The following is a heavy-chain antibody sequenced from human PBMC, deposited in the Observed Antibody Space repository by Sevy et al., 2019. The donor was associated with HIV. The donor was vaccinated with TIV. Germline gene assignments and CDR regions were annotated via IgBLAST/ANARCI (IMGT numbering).Heavy chain of an antibody. CDR3: ARDAQRLPLGELSRIPSARGGMDV. CDR2: VSSDESNK. J-gene: IGHJ6*02. V-gene: IGHV3-33*07. Sequence: GGSLRLSCAASGFTFINYGMYWVRQAPGKGLEWVEFVSSDESNKYYVESVKGRFTISRDNSKNTLYLQMNSLRPEDRAVYYCARDAQRLPLGELSRIPSARGGMDVWGQGTAVTVSS. D-gene: IGHD3-16*02. CDR1: GFTFINYG.